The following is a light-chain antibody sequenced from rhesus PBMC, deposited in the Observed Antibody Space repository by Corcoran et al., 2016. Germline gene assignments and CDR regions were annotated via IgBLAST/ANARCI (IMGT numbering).Light chain of an antibody. CDR3: QHSYSIPRT. V-gene: IGKV1-25*01. CDR1: QGITND. J-gene: IGKJ1*01. CDR2: EAS. Sequence: DIQMTQSPSSLSASAGDRVTITCRASQGITNDLAWYQQKLGETPKLLVYEASILQSGIPFRFSGSGSGTDFSLTISSLQSEDFATYYCQHSYSIPRTFGQGTKVEIK.